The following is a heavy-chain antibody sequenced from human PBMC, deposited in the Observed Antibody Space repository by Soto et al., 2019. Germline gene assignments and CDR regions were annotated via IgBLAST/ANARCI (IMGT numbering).Heavy chain of an antibody. D-gene: IGHD1-1*01. CDR2: ISHDGSNK. CDR1: GFTFSSYG. CDR3: AKGSTVVTTLVYLGY. Sequence: GGSLRLSCAASGFTFSSYGLPWVRQAPGKGLERVAVISHDGSNKYYADSVKGRFTISRDNSKNTRYLQMNSLRAEDTAVYYCAKGSTVVTTLVYLGYWGQET. V-gene: IGHV3-30*18. J-gene: IGHJ4*02.